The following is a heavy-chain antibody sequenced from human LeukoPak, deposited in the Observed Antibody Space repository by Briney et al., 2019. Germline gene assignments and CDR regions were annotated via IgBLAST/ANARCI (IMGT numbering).Heavy chain of an antibody. CDR2: IYSGGST. J-gene: IGHJ4*02. D-gene: IGHD3-3*01. CDR1: GFAVSSNY. CDR3: ARVGDSRLDFFDY. V-gene: IGHV3-66*01. Sequence: GGSLRLSCAASGFAVSSNYMSWVRQTPGKGLEWVSVIYSGGSTYYAGSVKGRFTISRDNSKNTLYLQMNSLRAEDTAVYYCARVGDSRLDFFDYWGQGTLVTVSS.